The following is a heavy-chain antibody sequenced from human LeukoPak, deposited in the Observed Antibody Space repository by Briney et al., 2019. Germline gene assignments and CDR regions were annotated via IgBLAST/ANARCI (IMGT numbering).Heavy chain of an antibody. J-gene: IGHJ4*02. V-gene: IGHV4-4*02. CDR2: IYHSGST. Sequence: SETLSLTCAVSGGSISSSNWWSWVRQPPGKGLEWIGEIYHSGSTNYNPSLKSRVTISVDKSKNQFSLKLSSVTAADTAMYYCARTNYYDRCIDYWGQGTLVTVSS. D-gene: IGHD3-22*01. CDR1: GGSISSSNW. CDR3: ARTNYYDRCIDY.